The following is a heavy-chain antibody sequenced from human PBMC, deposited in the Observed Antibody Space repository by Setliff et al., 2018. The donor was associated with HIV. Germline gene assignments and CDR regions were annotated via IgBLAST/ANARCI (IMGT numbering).Heavy chain of an antibody. CDR1: GFSFSDYY. J-gene: IGHJ4*02. CDR2: ITSSGSTR. Sequence: GGSLRLSCAASGFSFSDYYMSWIRQAPGKGLEWVSYITSSGSTRYYADSVKGRFAISRDNAKNSLYLEMNSLRVEDTAVYYCARDFGSWLYGSGSYYNGGYYFDYWGQGTLVTVSS. D-gene: IGHD3-10*01. CDR3: ARDFGSWLYGSGSYYNGGYYFDY. V-gene: IGHV3-11*04.